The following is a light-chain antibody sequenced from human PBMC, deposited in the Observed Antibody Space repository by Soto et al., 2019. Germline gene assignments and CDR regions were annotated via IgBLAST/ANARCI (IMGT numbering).Light chain of an antibody. CDR3: QQSYSTPRT. J-gene: IGKJ1*01. CDR1: QSISSY. CDR2: AAS. V-gene: IGKV1-39*01. Sequence: IQMTQSPSSVAASVGDRVTITFLASQSISSYLNWYQQKPGKAPKLLIYAASSLQSGVPSRFSGSGSGTDFTLTISSLQPEDFATYYCQQSYSTPRTFGQGTKVDIK.